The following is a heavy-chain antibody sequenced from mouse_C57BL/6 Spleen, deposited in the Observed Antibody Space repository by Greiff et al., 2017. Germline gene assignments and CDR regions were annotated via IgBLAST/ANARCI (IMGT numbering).Heavy chain of an antibody. V-gene: IGHV1-81*01. CDR3: ARYPLTTVVNYYAMDY. CDR1: GYTFTSYG. CDR2: IYPRSGNT. J-gene: IGHJ4*01. D-gene: IGHD1-1*01. Sequence: VKVVESGAELARPGASVKLSCKASGYTFTSYGISWVKQRTGQGLEWIGEIYPRSGNTYYNEKFKGKATLTADKSSSTAYMELRSLTSEDSAVYFCARYPLTTVVNYYAMDYWGQGTSVTVSS.